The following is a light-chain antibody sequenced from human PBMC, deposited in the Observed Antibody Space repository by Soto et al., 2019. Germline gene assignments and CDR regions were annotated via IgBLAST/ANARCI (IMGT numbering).Light chain of an antibody. CDR1: KLGDKY. CDR2: QDS. CDR3: QAWDSSTASAV. J-gene: IGLJ1*01. Sequence: SYELTQPPSVSVSPGQTASITCSGDKLGDKYACWYQQKPGQSPVLVIYQDSKRPSGIPERFSGSNSGNTATLTISGTQARDEADYYCQAWDSSTASAVFGTGTKVTVL. V-gene: IGLV3-1*01.